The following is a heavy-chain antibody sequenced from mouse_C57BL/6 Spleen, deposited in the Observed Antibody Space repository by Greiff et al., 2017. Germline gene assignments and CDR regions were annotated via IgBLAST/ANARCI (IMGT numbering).Heavy chain of an antibody. CDR3: ADSNYEDWYFDV. CDR2: INPNNGGT. D-gene: IGHD2-5*01. Sequence: VQLKESGPELVKPGASVKMSCKASGYTFTDYNMHWVKQSHGKSLEWIGYINPNNGGTSYNQKFKGKATLTVNKSSSTAYMELRSLTSEDSAVYYCADSNYEDWYFDVWGTGTTVTVSS. CDR1: GYTFTDYN. J-gene: IGHJ1*03. V-gene: IGHV1-22*01.